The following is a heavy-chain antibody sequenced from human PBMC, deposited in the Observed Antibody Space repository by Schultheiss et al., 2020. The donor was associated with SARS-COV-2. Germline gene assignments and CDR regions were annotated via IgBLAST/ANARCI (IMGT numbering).Heavy chain of an antibody. CDR2: IYYSGST. D-gene: IGHD3-22*01. V-gene: IGHV4-59*12. CDR1: GGSISSYY. CDR3: ARDQNYYDSSGYYYWYFDL. J-gene: IGHJ2*01. Sequence: SQTLSLTCTVSGGSISSYYWSWIRQPPGKGLEWIGYIYYSGSTNYNPSLKSRVTISVDTSKNQFSLKLSSVTAADTAVYYCARDQNYYDSSGYYYWYFDLWGRGTLVTVSS.